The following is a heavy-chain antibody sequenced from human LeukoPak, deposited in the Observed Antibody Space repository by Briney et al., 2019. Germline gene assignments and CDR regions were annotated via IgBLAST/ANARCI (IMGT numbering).Heavy chain of an antibody. Sequence: GGSLRLSCSASGFTFSSYAMHWVRQAPGKGLEYVSAISSNGGSTYYADSVKGRFTISRDNSKNTLYLQMSSLRAEDTAVYYCVKGQWGYCSGGSCNWFDPWGQGTLVTVSS. CDR2: ISSNGGST. CDR3: VKGQWGYCSGGSCNWFDP. D-gene: IGHD2-15*01. J-gene: IGHJ5*02. V-gene: IGHV3-64D*06. CDR1: GFTFSSYA.